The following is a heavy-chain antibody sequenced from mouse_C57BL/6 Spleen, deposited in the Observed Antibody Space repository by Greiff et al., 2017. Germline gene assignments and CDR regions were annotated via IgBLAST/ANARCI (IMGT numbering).Heavy chain of an antibody. Sequence: EVHLVESGGDLVKPGGSLKLSCAASGFTFSSYGMSWVRQTPDKRLEWVATISSGGSYTYYPDSVKGRFTISRDNAKNTLYLQMSSLKSEDTAMYYCARRSLFITTVVATRGYAMDYWGQGTSVTVSS. V-gene: IGHV5-6*01. CDR3: ARRSLFITTVVATRGYAMDY. J-gene: IGHJ4*01. CDR1: GFTFSSYG. D-gene: IGHD1-1*01. CDR2: ISSGGSYT.